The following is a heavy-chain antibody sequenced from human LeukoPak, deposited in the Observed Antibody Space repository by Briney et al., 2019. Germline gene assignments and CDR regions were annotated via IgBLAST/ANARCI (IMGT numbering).Heavy chain of an antibody. CDR3: AKDQDIAAAGTWGSIDY. D-gene: IGHD6-13*01. CDR2: ISGSTIYI. V-gene: IGHV3-21*01. J-gene: IGHJ4*02. CDR1: GFTFSSYN. Sequence: GGSLRLSCAASGFTFSSYNMNWVRRAPGKGLEWVSSISGSTIYIYYADSLKGRFTISRDNAKNSLYLQMNSLRAEDTAVYYRAKDQDIAAAGTWGSIDYWGQGTLVTVSS.